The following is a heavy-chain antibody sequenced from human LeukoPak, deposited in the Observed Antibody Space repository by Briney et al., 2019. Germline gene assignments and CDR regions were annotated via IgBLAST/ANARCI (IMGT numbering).Heavy chain of an antibody. V-gene: IGHV4-31*03. CDR1: GGSISSGGYY. D-gene: IGHD5-12*01. Sequence: SETLSLTCTVSGGSISSGGYYWSWIRQHPGKGLEWIGYIYYSGSTYYNPSLKSRVTISVDTSKNRFSLKLSSVTAADTAVYYCARVSSGYDRPNWFDPWGQGTLVTVSS. CDR2: IYYSGST. J-gene: IGHJ5*02. CDR3: ARVSSGYDRPNWFDP.